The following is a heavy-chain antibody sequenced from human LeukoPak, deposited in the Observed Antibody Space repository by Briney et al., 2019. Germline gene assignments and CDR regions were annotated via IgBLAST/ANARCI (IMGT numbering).Heavy chain of an antibody. CDR2: FDPEDGET. J-gene: IGHJ4*02. D-gene: IGHD2-15*01. CDR1: GYTLTELS. CDR3: ATDLAVVVAATPYSY. V-gene: IGHV1-24*01. Sequence: ASVKVSCKVSGYTLTELSMHWVRQAPGKGLEWMGGFDPEDGETIYAQKFQGRVTMTEDTSTDTAYMELSSLRSEDTAVYYCATDLAVVVAATPYSYWGQGTLVTVSS.